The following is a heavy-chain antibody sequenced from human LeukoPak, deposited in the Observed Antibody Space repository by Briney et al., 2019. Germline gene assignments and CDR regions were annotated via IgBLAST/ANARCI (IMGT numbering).Heavy chain of an antibody. D-gene: IGHD6-19*01. Sequence: GGSLRLSCVASGFTFSSYGMHWVRQAPGKGLEWVAVISYDGSNKYYADSVKGRFTISRDNSKNSLYLQMNSLRAEDTAVYYCARETPGYSSGHYDYWGQGTLVTVSS. CDR3: ARETPGYSSGHYDY. V-gene: IGHV3-30*03. J-gene: IGHJ4*02. CDR2: ISYDGSNK. CDR1: GFTFSSYG.